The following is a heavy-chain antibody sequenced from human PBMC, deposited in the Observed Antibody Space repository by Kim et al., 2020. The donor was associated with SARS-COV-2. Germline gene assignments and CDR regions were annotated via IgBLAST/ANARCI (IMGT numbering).Heavy chain of an antibody. D-gene: IGHD3-22*01. CDR3: ARDRHDTYYYDSSGYFDY. CDR2: IYYSGST. J-gene: IGHJ4*01. V-gene: IGHV4-59*01. CDR1: GGSISSYY. Sequence: SETLSLTCTVSGGSISSYYWSWIRQPPGKGLEWIGYIYYSGSTNYNPSLKSRVTISVDTSKNQFSLKLSSVTAADTAVYYCARDRHDTYYYDSSGYFDY.